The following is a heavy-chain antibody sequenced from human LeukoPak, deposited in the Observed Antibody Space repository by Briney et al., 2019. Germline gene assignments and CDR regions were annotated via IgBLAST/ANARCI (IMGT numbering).Heavy chain of an antibody. CDR2: IWYDGSNK. CDR3: ARAIGCSGGSCEGALDY. CDR1: GFTFSSYG. J-gene: IGHJ4*02. V-gene: IGHV3-33*01. D-gene: IGHD2-15*01. Sequence: GRSLRLSCAASGFTFSSYGMHWVRQAPGKGLEWVAVIWYDGSNKYYAGSVKGRFTISRDNSKNTLYLQMNSLRAEDTAVYYCARAIGCSGGSCEGALDYWGQGTLVTVSS.